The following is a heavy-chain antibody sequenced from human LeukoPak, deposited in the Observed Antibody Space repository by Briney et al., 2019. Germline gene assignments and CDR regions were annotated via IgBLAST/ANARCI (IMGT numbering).Heavy chain of an antibody. V-gene: IGHV1-18*01. CDR2: ISAYNGNT. CDR3: ARDRDSYRSGGSCYGGY. Sequence: ASVKVSCKASGYTFTSYGISWVRQAPGQGLEWMGWISAYNGNTNYAQKLQGRVTMTTDTSTSTAYMELRSLRSDDTAVYYCARDRDSYRSGGSCYGGYWGQGTLVTVSS. D-gene: IGHD2-15*01. CDR1: GYTFTSYG. J-gene: IGHJ4*02.